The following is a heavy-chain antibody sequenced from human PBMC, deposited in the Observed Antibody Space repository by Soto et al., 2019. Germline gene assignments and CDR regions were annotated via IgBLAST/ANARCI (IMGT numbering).Heavy chain of an antibody. CDR2: IIPILGIA. Sequence: ASVKVSCKASGGTFSSYTISWVRQAPGQGLEWMGRIIPILGIANHAQKFQGRVTITADKSTSTAYMELSSLRSEDTAVYYCAKIPVGIAAPPAYWGQGTLVTVSS. V-gene: IGHV1-69*02. D-gene: IGHD6-6*01. J-gene: IGHJ4*02. CDR3: AKIPVGIAAPPAY. CDR1: GGTFSSYT.